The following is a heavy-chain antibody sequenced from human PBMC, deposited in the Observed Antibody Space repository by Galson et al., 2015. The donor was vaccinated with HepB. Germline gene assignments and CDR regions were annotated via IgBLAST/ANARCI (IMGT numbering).Heavy chain of an antibody. Sequence: SLRLSCAASGFTFSSYAMHWVRQAPGKGLEWVAVISYDGSNKYYADSVKGRFTISRDNSKNTLYLQMNSLRAEDTAVYYCARGLGIVGAHDAFDIWGQGTMVTVPS. CDR2: ISYDGSNK. D-gene: IGHD1-26*01. CDR3: ARGLGIVGAHDAFDI. J-gene: IGHJ3*02. V-gene: IGHV3-30-3*01. CDR1: GFTFSSYA.